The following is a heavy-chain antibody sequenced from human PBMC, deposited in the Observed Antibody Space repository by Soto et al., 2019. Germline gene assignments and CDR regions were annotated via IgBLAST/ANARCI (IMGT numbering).Heavy chain of an antibody. V-gene: IGHV1-69*06. CDR3: ARLCSGGSCPPG. CDR2: IIPIFGTA. Sequence: GASVKVSCKASGGTFSSYAISWVRQAPGQGLEWMGGIIPIFGTANYAQKFQGRVTITADKSTSTAYMELSSLRSEDTAVYYCARLCSGGSCPPGWGQGTLVTVSS. CDR1: GGTFSSYA. J-gene: IGHJ4*02. D-gene: IGHD2-15*01.